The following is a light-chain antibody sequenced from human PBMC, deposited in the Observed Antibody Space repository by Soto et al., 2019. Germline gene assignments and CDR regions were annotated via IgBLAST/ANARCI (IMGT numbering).Light chain of an antibody. CDR1: QDITNY. CDR2: DAS. J-gene: IGKJ4*01. V-gene: IGKV1-33*01. CDR3: QLYDNFPLT. Sequence: LQINHSHSCLSASVGSRVTLTCQASQDITNYLNWYQHKPGKAPELLIYDASNLETGVPSRFSGSGSGTDFTFTISSLQPEDFATYYSQLYDNFPLTFGGGTKAAIK.